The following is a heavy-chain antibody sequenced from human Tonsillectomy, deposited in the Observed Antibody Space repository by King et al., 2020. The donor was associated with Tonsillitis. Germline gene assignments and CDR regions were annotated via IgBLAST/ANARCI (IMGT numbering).Heavy chain of an antibody. D-gene: IGHD3-22*01. CDR3: ATDFMFRSDYYDRMQCACGI. CDR1: GFTFSSYG. Sequence: VQLVESGGGVVQPGGSLRLSCAASGFTFSSYGMHWVRQAPGKGLEWVAFIRYDGSNKYYADSVKGRFTISRDNSKNTLYLQMNSLRAEDTAVYYCATDFMFRSDYYDRMQCACGIWRQGTMVTVSS. CDR2: IRYDGSNK. J-gene: IGHJ3*02. V-gene: IGHV3-30*02.